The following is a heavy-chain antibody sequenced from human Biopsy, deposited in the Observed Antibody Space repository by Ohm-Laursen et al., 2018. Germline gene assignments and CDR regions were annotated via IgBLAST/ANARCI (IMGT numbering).Heavy chain of an antibody. CDR3: ARAPWGHTYGYYNGMDV. D-gene: IGHD5-18*01. CDR1: GFTFRDYY. J-gene: IGHJ6*02. V-gene: IGHV3-11*01. CDR2: ITNSGGTV. Sequence: SLRLSCAASGFTFRDYYMTWIRQPPGKGLEWVSYITNSGGTVYYEDSVKGRFTVSRDNAKNSLYLQMDRLRAEDTAVYYCARAPWGHTYGYYNGMDVWGQGTTVIVSS.